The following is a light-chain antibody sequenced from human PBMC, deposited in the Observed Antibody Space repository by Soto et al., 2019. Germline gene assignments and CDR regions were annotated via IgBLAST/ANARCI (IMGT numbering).Light chain of an antibody. J-gene: IGLJ2*01. Sequence: VLTQPPSVSGAPGQRVTISCTGSSSNIGAGYDVHWYQQLPGTAPKLLIYGNSNRPSGVPDRFSGSKSGTSASLAITGLQAEDEADYYCQSYDSSLSGLHVVFGGGTKLTVL. V-gene: IGLV1-40*01. CDR2: GNS. CDR1: SSNIGAGYD. CDR3: QSYDSSLSGLHVV.